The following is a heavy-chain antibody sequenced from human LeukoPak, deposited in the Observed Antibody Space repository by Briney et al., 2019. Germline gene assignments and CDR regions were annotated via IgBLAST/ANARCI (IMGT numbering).Heavy chain of an antibody. Sequence: PGGSLRLSCAASGFTFSSYGMHWVRQAPGKGLEWVAFIRYDGSNKYYADSVKGRFTISRDNSKNTLYLQMNSLRAEDTAVYYCAKDRRYSCADPHYFDYWGQGTLVTVSS. CDR1: GFTFSSYG. V-gene: IGHV3-30*02. D-gene: IGHD5-18*01. J-gene: IGHJ4*02. CDR3: AKDRRYSCADPHYFDY. CDR2: IRYDGSNK.